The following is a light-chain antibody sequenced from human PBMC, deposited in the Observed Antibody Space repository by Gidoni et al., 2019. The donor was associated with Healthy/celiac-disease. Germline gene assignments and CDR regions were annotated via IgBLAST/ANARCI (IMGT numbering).Light chain of an antibody. CDR2: DAS. CDR3: QQRSNWQGT. CDR1: QSVSSY. J-gene: IGKJ1*01. Sequence: EIVLTQSPATLSLSPGERATLSCRASQSVSSYLAWYQQKPGQAPRLLIYDASNRATGIPARFSGSGSGTDFTLTISSLEPEDFAVYYCQQRSNWQGTFXQXTKVEIK. V-gene: IGKV3-11*01.